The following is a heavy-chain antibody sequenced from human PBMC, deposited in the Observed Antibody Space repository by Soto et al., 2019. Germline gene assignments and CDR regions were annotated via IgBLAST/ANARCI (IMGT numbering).Heavy chain of an antibody. D-gene: IGHD6-19*01. J-gene: IGHJ6*02. Sequence: QVPLVESGGGVVQPGRSLRLSCAASGFTFSSYGMHWVRQAPGTGLEWVAVISYDGSNKYYADSVKGRFTISRDNSKNTLYLHMSSLRAEDTAVYYCVKDGSIGWPYYYGLDVLGPGTTVTVSS. CDR1: GFTFSSYG. V-gene: IGHV3-30*18. CDR3: VKDGSIGWPYYYGLDV. CDR2: ISYDGSNK.